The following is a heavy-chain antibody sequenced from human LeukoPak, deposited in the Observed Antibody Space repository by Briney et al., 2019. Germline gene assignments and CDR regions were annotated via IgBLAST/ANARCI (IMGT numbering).Heavy chain of an antibody. CDR2: INHSGST. D-gene: IGHD3-22*01. CDR3: ARDARRSGYLYYYYYGMDV. Sequence: SETLSLTCAVYGGSFSGYYWSWIRQPPGKGLEWIGEINHSGSTNYNPSLKSRVTISVDTSKNQFSLKLSSVTAADTAVYYCARDARRSGYLYYYYYGMDVWGQGTTVTVSS. J-gene: IGHJ6*02. CDR1: GGSFSGYY. V-gene: IGHV4-34*01.